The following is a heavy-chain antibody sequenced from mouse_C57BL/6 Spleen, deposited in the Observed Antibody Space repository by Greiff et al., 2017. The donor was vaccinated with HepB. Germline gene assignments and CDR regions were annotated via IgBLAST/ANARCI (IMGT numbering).Heavy chain of an antibody. CDR1: GYTFTDYE. D-gene: IGHD2-3*01. CDR3: TRKRAYDGYYRYFDV. V-gene: IGHV1-15*01. CDR2: IDPETGGT. Sequence: VQLQESGAELVRPGASVTLSCKASGYTFTDYEMHWVKQTPVHGLEWIGAIDPETGGTAYNQKFKGKAILTADKSSSTAYMELRSLTSEDSAVYYCTRKRAYDGYYRYFDVWGTGTTVTVSS. J-gene: IGHJ1*03.